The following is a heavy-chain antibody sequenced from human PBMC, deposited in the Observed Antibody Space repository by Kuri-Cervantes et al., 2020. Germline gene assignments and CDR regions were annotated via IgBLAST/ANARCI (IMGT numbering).Heavy chain of an antibody. CDR2: INPSGGST. CDR1: GYTFTSYY. D-gene: IGHD3-3*01. Sequence: ASVKVSCKASGYTFTSYYMNWVRQAPGQGLEWMGIINPSGGSTSYAQKFQGRVTMARDTSTSTAYMELRSLRSDDTAVYYCAREAKRITIFGVVIRSNWFDPWGQGTLVTVSS. V-gene: IGHV1-46*01. CDR3: AREAKRITIFGVVIRSNWFDP. J-gene: IGHJ5*02.